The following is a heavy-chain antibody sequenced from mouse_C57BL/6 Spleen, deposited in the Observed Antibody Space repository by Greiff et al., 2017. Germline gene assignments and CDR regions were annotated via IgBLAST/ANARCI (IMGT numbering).Heavy chain of an antibody. CDR1: GYTFTSYW. J-gene: IGHJ2*01. D-gene: IGHD1-1*01. CDR2: IYPGSGST. CDR3: ARSDYYSSTFDY. V-gene: IGHV1-55*01. Sequence: QVQLQQSGAELVKPGASVKMSCKASGYTFTSYWITWVKQRPGQGLEWIGDIYPGSGSTNDNEKFKGKATLTVDTSSSTAYMQLSSLTSEDSAVYVCARSDYYSSTFDYWGQGTTLTVSS.